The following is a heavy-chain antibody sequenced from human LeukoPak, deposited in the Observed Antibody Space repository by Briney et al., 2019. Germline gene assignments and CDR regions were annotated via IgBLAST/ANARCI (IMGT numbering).Heavy chain of an antibody. Sequence: SETLSLTCAVSGGCVSTDSSYWNWVRQTPGKGLEWMGYNDRGGTNYNPSLKSRVTISIDTSKHQFTPKLSSVTAADTAVYYCARCVLLDYWGQGTLVTVSS. V-gene: IGHV4-61*01. CDR2: NDRGGT. D-gene: IGHD3-10*01. J-gene: IGHJ4*02. CDR3: ARCVLLDY. CDR1: GGCVSTDSSY.